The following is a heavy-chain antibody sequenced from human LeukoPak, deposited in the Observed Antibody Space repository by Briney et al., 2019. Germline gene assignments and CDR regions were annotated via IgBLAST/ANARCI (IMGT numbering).Heavy chain of an antibody. D-gene: IGHD1-26*01. Sequence: QPGGPLRLSCAASGFTFSSYAMSWVRQAPGKGLEWVSAISGSGGSTYYADFVKGRFTISRDNSKNTLYLQMNSLRAEDTAVYYCAKVAWWELLRGDYFDYWGQGTLVTVSS. J-gene: IGHJ4*02. V-gene: IGHV3-23*01. CDR1: GFTFSSYA. CDR3: AKVAWWELLRGDYFDY. CDR2: ISGSGGST.